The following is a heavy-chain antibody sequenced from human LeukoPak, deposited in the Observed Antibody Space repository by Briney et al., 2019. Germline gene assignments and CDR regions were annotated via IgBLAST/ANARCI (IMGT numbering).Heavy chain of an antibody. D-gene: IGHD3-10*01. CDR3: ARDGHAYGRGSPHY. CDR1: GFTFSDYY. J-gene: IGHJ4*02. CDR2: ISSSGSTK. Sequence: GGSLRLSCAASGFTFSDYYMSWIRQAPGKGLEWVSYISSSGSTKYYADSVKGRFTISRDNAKNSYLQMNSLRAEDTAVYYCARDGHAYGRGSPHYWGQGTLITVSS. V-gene: IGHV3-11*01.